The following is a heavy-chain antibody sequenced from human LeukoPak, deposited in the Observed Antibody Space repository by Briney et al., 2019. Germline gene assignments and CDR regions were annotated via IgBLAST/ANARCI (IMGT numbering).Heavy chain of an antibody. CDR2: ISHTSEYT. J-gene: IGHJ4*02. D-gene: IGHD3-10*01. CDR1: GFTFSSYT. V-gene: IGHV3-23*01. Sequence: GGSLRLSCAASGFTFSSYTMSWVRQAPGKGLEWVSAISHTSEYTYHADSVKGRFTISRDNSKNTLYLQMNSLRAEDTAMYYCAKGSSAGRPYYFEYWGQGTLVTVSS. CDR3: AKGSSAGRPYYFEY.